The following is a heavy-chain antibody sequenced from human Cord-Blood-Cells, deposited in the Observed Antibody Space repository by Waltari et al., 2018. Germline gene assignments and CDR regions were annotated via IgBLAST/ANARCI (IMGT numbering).Heavy chain of an antibody. Sequence: QVQLVQSGAEVKKPGSSVKVSCKASGGTFSSYAISWVRQAPGQGLEWMGGIIPRFGNANYAQKCQGRVTITTDKSTSTAYMELSSLRSEDTAVYYCAREPGPYDFWSGLWGQGTLVTVSS. D-gene: IGHD3-3*01. J-gene: IGHJ4*02. CDR3: AREPGPYDFWSGL. CDR1: GGTFSSYA. CDR2: IIPRFGNA. V-gene: IGHV1-69*06.